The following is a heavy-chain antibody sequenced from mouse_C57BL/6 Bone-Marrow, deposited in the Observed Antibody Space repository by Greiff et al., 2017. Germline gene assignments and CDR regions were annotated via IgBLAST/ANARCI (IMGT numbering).Heavy chain of an antibody. CDR3: ARGTDLLLDD. CDR2: INYDGSST. V-gene: IGHV5-16*01. J-gene: IGHJ2*01. D-gene: IGHD2-1*01. Sequence: EVQRVESEGGLVQPGSSMKLSCTASGFTFSDYYMAWVRQVPEKGLEWVANINYDGSSTYYLDSLKSRFIISRDNAKNILYLQMSSLKSEDTATYYCARGTDLLLDDWGQGTTLTVSS. CDR1: GFTFSDYY.